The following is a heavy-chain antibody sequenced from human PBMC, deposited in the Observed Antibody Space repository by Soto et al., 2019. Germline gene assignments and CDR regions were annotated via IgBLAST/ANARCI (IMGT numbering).Heavy chain of an antibody. CDR2: INPNSGGT. CDR3: ARGGRGVRGYYFDY. V-gene: IGHV1-2*04. CDR1: GYPFTGYY. Sequence: XSVKVSCNASGYPFTGYYMHWVRQAPGQGLEWMGWINPNSGGTNYAQKFQGWVTMTRDTSISTAYMELSRLRSDDTAVYYCARGGRGVRGYYFDYWGQGTLVT. D-gene: IGHD2-8*01. J-gene: IGHJ4*02.